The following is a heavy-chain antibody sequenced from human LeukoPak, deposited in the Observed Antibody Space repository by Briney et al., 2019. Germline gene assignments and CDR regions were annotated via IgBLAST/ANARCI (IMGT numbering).Heavy chain of an antibody. Sequence: GRSLRLSCAASGFTFDDYAMHWVRQAPGKGLEWVSGISWNSGSIGYADSVKGRFTISRDNSKNTLYPQMNSLRAEDTAVYYCARDPNYYDSSGYYFDYWGQGTLVTVSS. D-gene: IGHD3-22*01. J-gene: IGHJ4*02. CDR1: GFTFDDYA. CDR3: ARDPNYYDSSGYYFDY. V-gene: IGHV3-9*01. CDR2: ISWNSGSI.